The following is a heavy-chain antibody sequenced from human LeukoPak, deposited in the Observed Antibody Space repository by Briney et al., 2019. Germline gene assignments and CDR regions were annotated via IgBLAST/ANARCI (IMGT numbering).Heavy chain of an antibody. D-gene: IGHD1-26*01. J-gene: IGHJ3*02. V-gene: IGHV3-53*01. CDR2: IYTAGST. Sequence: GGSLRLSCAASGFTVSSKYMGWVRQAPGRGLEWVSVIYTAGSTYYADSVKGRFTISRDNSKNTLYLQMNSLRAEDTAVYYCAKTLSGSYRTPFDIWGQGTMVTVSS. CDR3: AKTLSGSYRTPFDI. CDR1: GFTVSSKY.